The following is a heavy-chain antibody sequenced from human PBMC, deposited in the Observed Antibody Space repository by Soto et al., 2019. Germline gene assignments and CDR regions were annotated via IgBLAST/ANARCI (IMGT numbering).Heavy chain of an antibody. CDR1: GGSISSNNW. D-gene: IGHD3-22*01. V-gene: IGHV4-4*02. Sequence: QVQLQESGPGLVKPSGTLSLTCAVSGGSISSNNWWSWVRQPPGKGLEWIVDIYHTGNTNYNPSPKSRVTLAVDKSTNQFSPKLSSVPAADTAVYYCARSSRYPDDSREGDFDYWGQGTLVTVSS. CDR3: ARSSRYPDDSREGDFDY. CDR2: IYHTGNT. J-gene: IGHJ4*02.